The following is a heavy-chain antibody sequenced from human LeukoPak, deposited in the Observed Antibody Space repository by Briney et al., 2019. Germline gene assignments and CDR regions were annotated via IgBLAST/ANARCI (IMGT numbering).Heavy chain of an antibody. CDR2: ISYDGSNK. D-gene: IGHD5-24*01. J-gene: IGHJ4*02. CDR3: AKDPSMRWLQFSYFDY. V-gene: IGHV3-30*18. CDR1: GFTFSSYG. Sequence: PGRSLRLSCVASGFTFSSYGIHWVRQAPGKGLEWVAVISYDGSNKYYSDSVKGRFTISRDNSKNTLYLQMNSLRAEETAVYYCAKDPSMRWLQFSYFDYWGQGTLVTVSS.